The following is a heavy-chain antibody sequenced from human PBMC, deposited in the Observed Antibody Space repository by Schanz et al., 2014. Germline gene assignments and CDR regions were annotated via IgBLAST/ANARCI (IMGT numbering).Heavy chain of an antibody. CDR3: ARGHEVVAKIFDV. CDR1: GFTFRDYY. CDR2: ISHTGETQ. J-gene: IGHJ3*01. Sequence: QVELVESGGGLVKPGGSLRLSCAPSGFTFRDYYMAWVRQAPGKGLEWLSSISHTGETQHSADSVQGRFTISRDNAKNSLYLQLSSLQGEDTGVYYCARGHEVVAKIFDVWGQGTMVTVSS. D-gene: IGHD3-22*01. V-gene: IGHV3-11*04.